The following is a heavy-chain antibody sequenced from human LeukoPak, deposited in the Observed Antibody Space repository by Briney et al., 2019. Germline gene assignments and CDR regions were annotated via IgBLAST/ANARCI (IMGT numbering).Heavy chain of an antibody. J-gene: IGHJ4*02. Sequence: SETLSLTCTVSGYSISSGYYWGWIRQPPGKGLEWLGSIYHSGSTYYNPSLKSRVTISVDTSKNQFSLKLSSVTAADTAVYYCARVGATKYYFDYWGQGTLVTVSS. CDR1: GYSISSGYY. CDR3: ARVGATKYYFDY. D-gene: IGHD1-26*01. CDR2: IYHSGST. V-gene: IGHV4-38-2*02.